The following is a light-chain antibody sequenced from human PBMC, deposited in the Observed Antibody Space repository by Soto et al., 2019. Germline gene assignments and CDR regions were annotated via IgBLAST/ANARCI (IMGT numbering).Light chain of an antibody. CDR1: QNIAFY. CDR2: SAS. Sequence: DLPMTQSPSSLSASVGDRVTITCRASQNIAFYLNWYQQKPGRAPKLLIYSASSLQSAVPSRFSGSGSGTDFTLTINSLQPEDFATYYCQHSYSTPFAFGPGTRVDIK. V-gene: IGKV1-39*01. CDR3: QHSYSTPFA. J-gene: IGKJ3*01.